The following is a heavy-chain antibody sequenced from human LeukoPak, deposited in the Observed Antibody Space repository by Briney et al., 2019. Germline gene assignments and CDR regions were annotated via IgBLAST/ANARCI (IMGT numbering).Heavy chain of an antibody. V-gene: IGHV1-69*13. Sequence: ASVKVSCKASGGTFSSYAISWVRQAPGQGLEWMGGIIPIFGTANYAQKFQGRVTITADESTSTAYMELSSLRSEDTAVYYCARSSGGSSGWYKLDYWGQGTLVTVSS. D-gene: IGHD6-19*01. CDR2: IIPIFGTA. J-gene: IGHJ4*02. CDR1: GGTFSSYA. CDR3: ARSSGGSSGWYKLDY.